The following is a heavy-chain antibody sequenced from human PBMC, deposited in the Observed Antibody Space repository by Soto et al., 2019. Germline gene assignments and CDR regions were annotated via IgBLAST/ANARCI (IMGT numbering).Heavy chain of an antibody. CDR2: IYYSGST. CDR1: GGSISSYY. J-gene: IGHJ6*02. D-gene: IGHD1-1*01. Sequence: PSETLSLTCTVSGGSISSYYWSWIRQPPGKGLEWIGYIYYSGSTNYNPSLKSRVTISVDTSKNQFSLKLSSVTAADTAVYYCARDQRGGGMDVWGQGTTVTVSS. V-gene: IGHV4-59*01. CDR3: ARDQRGGGMDV.